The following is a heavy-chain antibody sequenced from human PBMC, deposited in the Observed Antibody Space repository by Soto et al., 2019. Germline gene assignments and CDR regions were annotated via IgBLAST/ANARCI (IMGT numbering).Heavy chain of an antibody. V-gene: IGHV3-7*05. CDR2: IKHNGSEK. CDR1: GSTFSSYW. CDR3: ARQPEMGYCSSTSCFDVNWFDP. Sequence: PGGALRLSCAASGSTFSSYWMSWVRQAPGKGLEREANIKHNGSEKYYVDSVKGRFAISRDNAKNSMYLQMNSLRAEDTAVYYCARQPEMGYCSSTSCFDVNWFDPWGQGTLVTVSS. D-gene: IGHD2-2*01. J-gene: IGHJ5*02.